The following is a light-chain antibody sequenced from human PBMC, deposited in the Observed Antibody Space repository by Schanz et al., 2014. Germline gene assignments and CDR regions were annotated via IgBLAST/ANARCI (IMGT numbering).Light chain of an antibody. CDR2: GAY. CDR1: QGVRTN. J-gene: IGKJ2*01. Sequence: EIVMTQSPATLSVSPGERVTLSCRASQGVRTNLAWYQQRFGQPPRLLMYGAYSRASGIPARFSGSGSGTDFTLTISRLEPEDFAVYYCQQYFASPYTFGQGTKLEIK. CDR3: QQYFASPYT. V-gene: IGKV3-15*01.